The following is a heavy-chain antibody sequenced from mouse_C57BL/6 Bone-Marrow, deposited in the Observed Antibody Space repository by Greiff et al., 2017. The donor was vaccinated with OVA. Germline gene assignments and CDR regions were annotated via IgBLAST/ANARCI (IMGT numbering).Heavy chain of an antibody. CDR1: GYTFTSYW. CDR3: ARSSYDYDDYFDY. CDR2: INPSSGYT. J-gene: IGHJ2*01. D-gene: IGHD2-4*01. Sequence: QVQLQQSGAELAKPGASVKLSCKASGYTFTSYWMHWVKQRPGQGLEWIGYINPSSGYTKYNQKFKDKATLTADKSSSTAYMQLSSLTYEDSAVYYCARSSYDYDDYFDYWGQGTTLTVSS. V-gene: IGHV1-7*01.